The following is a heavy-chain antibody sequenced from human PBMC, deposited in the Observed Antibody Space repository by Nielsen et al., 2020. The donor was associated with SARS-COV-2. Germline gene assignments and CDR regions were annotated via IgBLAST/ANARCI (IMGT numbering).Heavy chain of an antibody. J-gene: IGHJ4*02. V-gene: IGHV3-48*03. CDR3: ARDSTYYYDSSGWGYFDY. Sequence: GESLKISCAASGFTFSSYEMNWVRQAPGKGLEWVSYISSSGSTIYYADSVKGRFTISRDNAKNSLYLQMNSLRAEDTAVYYCARDSTYYYDSSGWGYFDYWGQGTLVTVSS. D-gene: IGHD3-22*01. CDR1: GFTFSSYE. CDR2: ISSSGSTI.